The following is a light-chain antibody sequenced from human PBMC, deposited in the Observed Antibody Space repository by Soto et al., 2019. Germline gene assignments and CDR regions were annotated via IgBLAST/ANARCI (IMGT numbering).Light chain of an antibody. CDR1: SGHSSYA. V-gene: IGLV4-69*01. J-gene: IGLJ3*02. CDR3: QTWGTGSNWV. Sequence: QLVLTQSPSASASLGASVKLTCTLSSGHSSYAIAWHQQQPEKGPRYLMKLNSDGSHSKGDGIPDRFSGSSSGAERYLTIASLQSEEEADYDCQTWGTGSNWVFGGGTKLTVL. CDR2: LNSDGSH.